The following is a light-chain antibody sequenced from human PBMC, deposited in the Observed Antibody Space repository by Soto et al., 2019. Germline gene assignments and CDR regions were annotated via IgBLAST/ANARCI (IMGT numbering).Light chain of an antibody. J-gene: IGLJ3*02. CDR1: SSDVGSHNL. CDR2: EVS. V-gene: IGLV2-14*02. CDR3: TSFTTISTWV. Sequence: QSALTQPASVSASPGQSITISCSGVSSDVGSHNLVSWSQQHPGKAPKLKIYEVSNRPSGVSNRFSGSKSGNTASLTISELQAEDEADYYCTSFTTISTWVFGGGTKLTVL.